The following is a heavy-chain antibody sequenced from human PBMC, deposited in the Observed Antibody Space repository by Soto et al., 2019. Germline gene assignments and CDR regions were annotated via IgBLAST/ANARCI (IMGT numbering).Heavy chain of an antibody. CDR2: IYWNDDK. CDR3: AHRTYDILTGYVYFDY. J-gene: IGHJ4*02. V-gene: IGHV2-5*01. D-gene: IGHD3-9*01. Sequence: SGPTLVNPTQTLTLTCTFSGFSLSTSGVGVGWIRQPPGKALEWLALIYWNDDKRYSPSLKSRLTITKDTSQNQVVLTMTNMDPVDTATYYCAHRTYDILTGYVYFDYWGQGTLVTVSS. CDR1: GFSLSTSGVG.